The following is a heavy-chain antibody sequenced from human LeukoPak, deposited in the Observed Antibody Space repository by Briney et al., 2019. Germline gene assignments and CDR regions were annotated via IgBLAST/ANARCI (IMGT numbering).Heavy chain of an antibody. Sequence: SETLSLTCTVSGGSISSSNYYWGWIRQPPGKGLEWIGSISYGGSIYYNPSLKSLFTLSVDTSKNQFSLQLSSVTAADTAVYYCATGKYCSSTSCYHEGWFDPWGQGTLVTVSS. CDR2: ISYGGSI. D-gene: IGHD2-2*01. V-gene: IGHV4-39*07. CDR1: GGSISSSNYY. CDR3: ATGKYCSSTSCYHEGWFDP. J-gene: IGHJ5*02.